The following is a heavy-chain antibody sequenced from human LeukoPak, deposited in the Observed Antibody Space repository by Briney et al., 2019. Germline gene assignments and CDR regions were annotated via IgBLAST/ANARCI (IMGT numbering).Heavy chain of an antibody. Sequence: GGSLRLSCAASGFTFSSYAMNWVRQAPGKGLEYVSTISASGGSTYYADSVKGRFTISRDNSKNTLYLQMNSLRAEDTAVYYCAKDRYSSSWSLDYWGQGTLVTVSS. V-gene: IGHV3-23*01. D-gene: IGHD6-13*01. CDR1: GFTFSSYA. CDR3: AKDRYSSSWSLDY. CDR2: ISASGGST. J-gene: IGHJ4*02.